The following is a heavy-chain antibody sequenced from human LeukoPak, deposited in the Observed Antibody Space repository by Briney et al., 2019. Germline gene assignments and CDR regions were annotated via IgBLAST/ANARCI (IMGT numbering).Heavy chain of an antibody. CDR3: ARYLNSGPADY. D-gene: IGHD5-12*01. Sequence: PGGSLRLSCAASGFTFSSYAMHWVRQAPGKGLEWVANINGDGSDKHYVDSVRGRFTISRDNAKNSLYLQMNSLRAEDTAVYYCARYLNSGPADYWGQGSLVTVSS. V-gene: IGHV3-7*01. CDR1: GFTFSSYA. J-gene: IGHJ4*02. CDR2: INGDGSDK.